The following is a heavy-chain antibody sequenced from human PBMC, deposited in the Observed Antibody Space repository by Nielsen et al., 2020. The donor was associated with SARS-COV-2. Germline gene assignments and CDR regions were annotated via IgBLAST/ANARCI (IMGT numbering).Heavy chain of an antibody. CDR3: ARAGANYSNYYYSILSFGRWGDYYYYGMDV. Sequence: GGSLRLSCAASGFTVSSNYMSWIRQAPGKGLEWVSYISSSGSTIYYADSVKGRFTISRDNAKNSLYLQMNSLRAEDTAVYYCARAGANYSNYYYSILSFGRWGDYYYYGMDVWGQGTTVTVSS. D-gene: IGHD4-11*01. J-gene: IGHJ6*02. V-gene: IGHV3-11*01. CDR1: GFTVSSNY. CDR2: ISSSGSTI.